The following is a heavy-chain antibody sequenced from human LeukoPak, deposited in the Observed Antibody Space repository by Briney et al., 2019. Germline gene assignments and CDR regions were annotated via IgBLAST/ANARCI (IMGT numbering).Heavy chain of an antibody. CDR3: ARDYRGYRAPYYFDY. J-gene: IGHJ4*02. V-gene: IGHV3-7*01. CDR1: GFTFSSYS. CDR2: IKQDGSEK. Sequence: GGSLRLSCAASGFTFSSYSMNWVRQAPGKGLEWVANIKQDGSEKYYVNSVKGRFTISRDNAKNSLYLQMNSLRAEDTAVYYCARDYRGYRAPYYFDYWGQGTLVTVSS. D-gene: IGHD2-15*01.